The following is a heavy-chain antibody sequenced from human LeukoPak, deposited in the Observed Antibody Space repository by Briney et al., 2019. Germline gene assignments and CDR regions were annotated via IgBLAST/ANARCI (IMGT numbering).Heavy chain of an antibody. D-gene: IGHD3-3*01. V-gene: IGHV4-4*02. CDR2: IYYSGST. CDR3: ARGSPTYYDFWSGYSGGDAFDI. CDR1: GGSISSSNW. J-gene: IGHJ3*02. Sequence: PSGTLSLTCAVSGGSISSSNWWSWIRQPPGKGLEWIGSIYYSGSTYYNPSLKSRVTISVDTSKNQFSLKLSSVTAADTAVYYCARGSPTYYDFWSGYSGGDAFDIWGQGTMVTVSS.